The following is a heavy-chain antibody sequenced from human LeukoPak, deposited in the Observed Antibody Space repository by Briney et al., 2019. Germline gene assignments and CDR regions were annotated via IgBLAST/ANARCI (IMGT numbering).Heavy chain of an antibody. CDR2: SYYSGST. CDR3: ASQWVAYYDILDHRFYNWFDP. V-gene: IGHV4-39*01. D-gene: IGHD3-9*01. Sequence: PSETLFLTCSVPGGYISSSSYYWGWIRQPPGKGLEWIGRSYYSGSTYYNPSLKSRVTISVDTSKNQFSLKLSSVTAADTAVYYCASQWVAYYDILDHRFYNWFDPWGQGTLVTVSS. J-gene: IGHJ5*02. CDR1: GGYISSSSYY.